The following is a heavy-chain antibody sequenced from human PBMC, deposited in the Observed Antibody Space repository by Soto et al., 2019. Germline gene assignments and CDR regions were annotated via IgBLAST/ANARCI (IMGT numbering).Heavy chain of an antibody. J-gene: IGHJ3*02. V-gene: IGHV4-39*07. Sequence: SETLSLTCSVSGASLSSGSYYWGWLRQPPGKGLDWIASVYYTGNTNYNPSLKSRLTISLDKSKNQLSLRLTSVTAADTAVYYCARDANFGSGDSSFWAFDIWGQGTMVTVSS. CDR2: VYYTGNT. CDR3: ARDANFGSGDSSFWAFDI. CDR1: GASLSSGSYY. D-gene: IGHD3-10*01.